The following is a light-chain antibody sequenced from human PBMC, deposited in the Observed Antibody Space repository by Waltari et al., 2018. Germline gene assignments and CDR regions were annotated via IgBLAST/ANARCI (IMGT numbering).Light chain of an antibody. CDR2: KAS. J-gene: IGKJ2*01. Sequence: DIQMTQSPSSLSASVGDRVTITCRASQSISNWLAWYQQKPGKAPILLIYKASISKSGVPSRFSGSGSGTQFTLTISSLQPDDFATYYCQQYNTYSSFGQGTKLQIK. CDR3: QQYNTYSS. V-gene: IGKV1-5*03. CDR1: QSISNW.